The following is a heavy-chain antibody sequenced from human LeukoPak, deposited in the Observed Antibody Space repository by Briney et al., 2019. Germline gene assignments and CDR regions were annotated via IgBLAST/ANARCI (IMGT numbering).Heavy chain of an antibody. V-gene: IGHV1-69*13. J-gene: IGHJ5*02. CDR1: GGTFSSYA. CDR2: IIPIFGTA. CDR3: ARDRQLRGARIYWFDP. Sequence: EASVKVSCKASGGTFSSYAISWVRQAPGQGLEWMGGIIPIFGTANYAQKFQGRVMITADESTSTAYMELSSLRSEDTAVYYCARDRQLRGARIYWFDPWGQGTLVTVSS. D-gene: IGHD1-26*01.